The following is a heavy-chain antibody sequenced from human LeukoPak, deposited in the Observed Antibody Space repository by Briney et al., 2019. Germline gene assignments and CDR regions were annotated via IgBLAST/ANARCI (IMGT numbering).Heavy chain of an antibody. CDR3: ARVQDGGNWWTAFDI. CDR1: GFTFNTYW. J-gene: IGHJ3*02. D-gene: IGHD4-23*01. Sequence: GGSLRLSCAASGFTFNTYWMTWVRQAPGKGLEWVANIKQDGSQKYYVDSVKGRFTISRDNAKNSVHLQMNSLRVEDTAVYYCARVQDGGNWWTAFDIWGHGTMVTVSS. V-gene: IGHV3-7*01. CDR2: IKQDGSQK.